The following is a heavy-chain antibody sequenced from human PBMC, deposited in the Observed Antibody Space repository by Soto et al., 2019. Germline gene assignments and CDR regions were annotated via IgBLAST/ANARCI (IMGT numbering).Heavy chain of an antibody. Sequence: ASVKVSCKASGYTFTSYDINWVRQATGQGLEWMGWMNPNSGNTGYAQKFQGRVTMTRNTSMSTAYMELSSLRSEDTAVYYCARGGYCSSTSGYAGYGFDIWGQGTMVTVSS. CDR1: GYTFTSYD. CDR3: ARGGYCSSTSGYAGYGFDI. V-gene: IGHV1-8*01. CDR2: MNPNSGNT. D-gene: IGHD2-2*01. J-gene: IGHJ3*02.